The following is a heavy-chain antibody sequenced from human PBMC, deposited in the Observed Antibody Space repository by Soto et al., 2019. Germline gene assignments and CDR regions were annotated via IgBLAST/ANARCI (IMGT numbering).Heavy chain of an antibody. CDR3: ARSDGRY. V-gene: IGHV4-59*01. CDR1: GGSIRSYY. CDR2: IYYSGST. Sequence: PSETLSLTCTVSGGSIRSYYWSWIRQPPGKGLEWIGYIYYSGSTNYNPSLKSRVTISVDTSKNQFSLKLSSVTAADMAVYYCARSDGRYWGQGTLVTVSS. J-gene: IGHJ4*02.